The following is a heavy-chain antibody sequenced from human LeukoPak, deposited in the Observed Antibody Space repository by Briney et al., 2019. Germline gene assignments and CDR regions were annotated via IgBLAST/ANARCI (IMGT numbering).Heavy chain of an antibody. J-gene: IGHJ5*02. D-gene: IGHD4-11*01. V-gene: IGHV4-31*03. CDR3: ARAGYSTNTRWFDP. CDR2: IYYSGST. CDR1: SGSISSSGYY. Sequence: TLSLTCTVSSGSISSSGYYWSWIRQHPGKGLEGFGYIYYSGSTYYNPSLKSRVTISVDTSKNQFALKLSSVTAADTAVYYCARAGYSTNTRWFDPWGQGTPVTVSS.